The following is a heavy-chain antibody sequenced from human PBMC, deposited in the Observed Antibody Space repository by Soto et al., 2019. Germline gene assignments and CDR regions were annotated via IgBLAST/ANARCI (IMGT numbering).Heavy chain of an antibody. V-gene: IGHV3-30*18. CDR1: GFTFSSYG. Sequence: QVQLVESGGGVVQPGRSLRLSCAASGFTFSSYGMHWVRQAPGKGLEWVAVISYDGSNKYYADSVKGRVTISRDNSKNTLYLQMNSLRAEDTAVYYCAKGDDSDYDWFASWGQGTVVTVSS. CDR3: AKGDDSDYDWFAS. CDR2: ISYDGSNK. J-gene: IGHJ5*01. D-gene: IGHD4-17*01.